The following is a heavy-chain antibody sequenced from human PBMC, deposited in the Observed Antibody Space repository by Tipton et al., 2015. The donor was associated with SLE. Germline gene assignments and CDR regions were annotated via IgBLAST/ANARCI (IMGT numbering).Heavy chain of an antibody. D-gene: IGHD6-13*01. CDR2: INHSGST. Sequence: SLTCAVYGGSFSGYYWSWIRQPPGKGLEWIGEINHSGSTNYNPSLKSRVTISVDTSKNQFSLKLSSVTAADTAVYYCARAGAGAAVGFDYWGQGTLVTVSS. CDR3: ARAGAGAAVGFDY. J-gene: IGHJ4*02. V-gene: IGHV4-34*01. CDR1: GGSFSGYY.